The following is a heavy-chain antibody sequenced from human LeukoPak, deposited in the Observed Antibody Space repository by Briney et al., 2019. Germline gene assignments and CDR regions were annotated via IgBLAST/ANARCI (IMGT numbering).Heavy chain of an antibody. V-gene: IGHV4-39*01. CDR1: GGSISSSSYY. CDR3: ARHWNVVVGAIGY. Sequence: PSETLSLTCTVSGGSISSSSYYWGWIRQPPGKGLEWIGSIYYSGSTYYNPSLKSRVTISVDTSKNQFSLKLSSVTAADTAVYYCARHWNVVVGAIGYWGQGTLVTVSS. CDR2: IYYSGST. J-gene: IGHJ4*02. D-gene: IGHD1-26*01.